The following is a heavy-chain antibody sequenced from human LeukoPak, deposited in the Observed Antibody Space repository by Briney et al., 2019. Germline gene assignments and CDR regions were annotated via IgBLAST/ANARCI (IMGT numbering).Heavy chain of an antibody. V-gene: IGHV5-51*01. J-gene: IGHJ5*02. CDR1: GYRFTSYW. Sequence: GASLQISCKGSGYRFTSYWIGWVRQLPGKGLEWMGIIYPGDSDTRYSPSFQGQVTISADKSISTAYLQWSSLKASDTAMYYCARLAYGDYGNWFDPWGQGTLVTVSS. D-gene: IGHD4-17*01. CDR3: ARLAYGDYGNWFDP. CDR2: IYPGDSDT.